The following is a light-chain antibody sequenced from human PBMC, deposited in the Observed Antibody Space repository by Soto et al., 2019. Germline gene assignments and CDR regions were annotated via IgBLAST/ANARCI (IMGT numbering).Light chain of an antibody. CDR3: QQYGYSPWT. J-gene: IGKJ1*01. CDR1: QSVISSY. V-gene: IGKV3-20*01. CDR2: GAS. Sequence: EIVLTQSPGTLSLSPGERATLSCRASQSVISSYLAWYQQKPGQAPRLLIYGASSRTTAIPDRFSGSGSGTDFTLTISRLQPHDFAVYYSQQYGYSPWTFGQGTKVEIK.